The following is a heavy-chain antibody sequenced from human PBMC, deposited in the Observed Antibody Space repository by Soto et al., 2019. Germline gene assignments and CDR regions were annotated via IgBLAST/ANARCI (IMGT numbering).Heavy chain of an antibody. D-gene: IGHD4-4*01. Sequence: SETLSLTCTVSGVSVTNSSYYCGWIRQSPGKGLEWIGSVYYRGRSYSKSSVKSRVTISVDTSKNQFSLNLNSVTASDTAVYFCVSQRTTVINQAYFDYWGPGALDTVSS. V-gene: IGHV4-39*01. CDR3: VSQRTTVINQAYFDY. CDR2: VYYRGRS. CDR1: GVSVTNSSYY. J-gene: IGHJ4*02.